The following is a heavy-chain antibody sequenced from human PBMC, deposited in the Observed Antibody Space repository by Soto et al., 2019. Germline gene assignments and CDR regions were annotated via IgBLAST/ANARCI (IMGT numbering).Heavy chain of an antibody. CDR2: KPYTGSP. V-gene: IGHV4-61*01. D-gene: IGHD7-27*01. CDR3: AKVGWGGGS. Sequence: SETLSLTGIVSGDSVSRGSYHWSCIRQPPGKGLERIGLKPYTGSPDYNPSLKSRVVISIDRSKNQFSLKLSSVTATDTAVYFCAKVGWGGGSWGQGTLVTVSS. J-gene: IGHJ5*02. CDR1: GDSVSRGSYH.